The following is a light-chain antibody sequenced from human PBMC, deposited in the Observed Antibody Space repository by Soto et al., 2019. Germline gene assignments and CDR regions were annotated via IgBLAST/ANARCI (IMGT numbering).Light chain of an antibody. CDR1: SPNIGSNT. Sequence: QAVVTQPPSASGTPGQRVTISCFGSSPNIGSNTVNWYQQLPGTAPKLLIYSNNQRPSGGPDRFSGSKSGTSASLAISGLQSEDEADYYCAAWDDSLNGVFGGGTQLAVL. CDR2: SNN. V-gene: IGLV1-44*01. CDR3: AAWDDSLNGV. J-gene: IGLJ2*01.